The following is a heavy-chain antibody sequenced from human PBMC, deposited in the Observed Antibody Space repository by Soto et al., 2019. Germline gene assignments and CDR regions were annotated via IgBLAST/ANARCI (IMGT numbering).Heavy chain of an antibody. CDR3: ARDGDCSSTSCYMDV. CDR1: GGSISSGGYY. V-gene: IGHV4-31*03. D-gene: IGHD2-2*01. J-gene: IGHJ6*03. CDR2: IYYSGST. Sequence: QVQLQESGPGLVKPSQTLSLTCTVSGGSISSGGYYWSWIRQHPGKGLEWIGSIYYSGSTYYNPSLKSRVTISVDTSKNQFSLKLSSVTAAETAVYYCARDGDCSSTSCYMDVWGKGTTVTVSS.